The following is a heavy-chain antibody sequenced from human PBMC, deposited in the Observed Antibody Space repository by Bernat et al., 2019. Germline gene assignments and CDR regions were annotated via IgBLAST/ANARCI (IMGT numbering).Heavy chain of an antibody. V-gene: IGHV3-33*01. D-gene: IGHD3-10*01. CDR3: ARGNYGSGSYYNELLDP. Sequence: QVQLVESGGGVVQPGRSLRLSCAASGFTFSSYGMHWVRQAPGKGLEWVAVIWYDGSNKYYADSVKGRFTISRDNSKNTLYLQMNGLRAEDTAVYYCARGNYGSGSYYNELLDPWGQGTLVTVSS. CDR2: IWYDGSNK. CDR1: GFTFSSYG. J-gene: IGHJ5*02.